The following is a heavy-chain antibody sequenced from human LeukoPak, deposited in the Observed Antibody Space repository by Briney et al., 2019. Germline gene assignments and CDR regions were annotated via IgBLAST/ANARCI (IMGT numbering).Heavy chain of an antibody. D-gene: IGHD2-2*02. V-gene: IGHV4-4*02. J-gene: IGHJ3*02. CDR2: IYHSGST. CDR1: GGSISSSNW. CDR3: ARVGRYCSRTSCYTPLGRKKNAFDI. Sequence: SGTLSLTCAVSGGSISSSNWWSWVRQPPGKGLEWIGEIYHSGSTNYNPSLKSRVTISVDKSKNQFSLKLSSVTAADTAVYYCARVGRYCSRTSCYTPLGRKKNAFDIWGQGTMVTVSS.